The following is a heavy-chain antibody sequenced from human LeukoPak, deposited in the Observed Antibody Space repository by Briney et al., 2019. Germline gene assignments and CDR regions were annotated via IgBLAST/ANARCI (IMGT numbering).Heavy chain of an antibody. CDR3: ASAYYDYIWGSYRSYYFDY. J-gene: IGHJ4*02. CDR1: GFTFSSYW. Sequence: PGGSLRLSCAASGFTFSSYWMSWVRQAPGKGLEWVANINQDGSERYYVDSVKGRFTISRDNAKKSLYLQMNSLRAEDTAVYYCASAYYDYIWGSYRSYYFDYWGQGTLVTVSS. D-gene: IGHD3-16*02. V-gene: IGHV3-7*02. CDR2: INQDGSER.